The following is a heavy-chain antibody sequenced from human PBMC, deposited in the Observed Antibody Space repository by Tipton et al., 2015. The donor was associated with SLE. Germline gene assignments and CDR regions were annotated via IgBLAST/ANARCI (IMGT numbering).Heavy chain of an antibody. Sequence: TLSLTCTVSGGSISSSSYYWGWIRQPPGKGLEWIGSIYYSGSTYYNPSLKSRVTISVDTSKNQFSLKLSSVTAADTAVYYCARERSSTSLYYMDVWGKGTTVTVS. V-gene: IGHV4-39*07. D-gene: IGHD2-2*01. CDR1: GGSISSSSYY. CDR2: IYYSGST. J-gene: IGHJ6*03. CDR3: ARERSSTSLYYMDV.